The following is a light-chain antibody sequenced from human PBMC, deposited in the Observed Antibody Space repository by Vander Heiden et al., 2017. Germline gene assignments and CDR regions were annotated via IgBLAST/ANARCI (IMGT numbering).Light chain of an antibody. V-gene: IGKV1-5*03. CDR1: QSVSNW. CDR2: KAS. J-gene: IGKJ4*01. Sequence: DIHLTQSPSTLSAYVGDRVTITCRASQSVSNWLAWYQQKPGKAPKLLIYKASSLQSGVPSRFTGSGSGTEFTLTISSLQADDFATYYCQQYNSHLTFGGGTKVEIK. CDR3: QQYNSHLT.